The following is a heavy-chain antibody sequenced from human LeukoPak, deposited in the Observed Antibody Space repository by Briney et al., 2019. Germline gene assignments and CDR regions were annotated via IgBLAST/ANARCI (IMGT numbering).Heavy chain of an antibody. Sequence: GASVKVSCKASGYTFTGYYMHWVRQAPGQGLEWMGWINPNSGGTNYAQKFQGRVTMTRDTSISAAYMELSRLRSDDTAVYYCASTLLWFGELSPFDYWGQGTLVTVSS. CDR1: GYTFTGYY. D-gene: IGHD3-10*01. V-gene: IGHV1-2*02. CDR3: ASTLLWFGELSPFDY. CDR2: INPNSGGT. J-gene: IGHJ4*02.